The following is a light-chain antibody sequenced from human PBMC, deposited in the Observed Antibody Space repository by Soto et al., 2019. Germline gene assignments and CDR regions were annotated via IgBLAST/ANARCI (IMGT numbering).Light chain of an antibody. CDR3: QSYDSSLSAL. Sequence: QSVLTQPPSVSGAPGQRVTISCTGSSSNIGAGYDGHWYQQLPGTAPKLLIYGNSNRPSGVPDRFSGSKSGTSACLAITGLQAEAEADYYFQSYDSSLSALFGGGTKLTVL. CDR1: SSNIGAGYD. V-gene: IGLV1-40*01. J-gene: IGLJ3*02. CDR2: GNS.